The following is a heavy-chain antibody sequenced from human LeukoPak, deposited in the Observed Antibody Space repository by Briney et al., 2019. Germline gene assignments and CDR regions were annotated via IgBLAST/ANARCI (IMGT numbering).Heavy chain of an antibody. J-gene: IGHJ6*02. CDR2: IYYSGST. CDR1: GGSISSSSYY. V-gene: IGHV4-39*07. CDR3: ARDGGEVWNYYGMDV. D-gene: IGHD2-15*01. Sequence: SSETLSHTCTVSGGSISSSSYYWGWIRQPPGKGLEWIGSIYYSGSTYYNPSLKSRVTISVDTSKNQFSLKLSSVTAADTAVYYCARDGGEVWNYYGMDVWGQGTTVTVSS.